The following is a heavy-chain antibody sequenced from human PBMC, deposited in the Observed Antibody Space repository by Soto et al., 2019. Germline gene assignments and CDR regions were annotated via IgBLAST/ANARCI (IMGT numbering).Heavy chain of an antibody. CDR1: GFTFTSSA. CDR2: IVVGSGNT. CDR3: AADVTIFGVVIPSTDY. V-gene: IGHV1-58*01. D-gene: IGHD3-3*01. Sequence: SVKVSCKASGFTFTSSAVRWVRQARGQRLEWIGWIVVGSGNTNYAQKFQERVTITRDMSTSTAYMELSSLRSEDTAVYYCAADVTIFGVVIPSTDYWGQGTLVTVSS. J-gene: IGHJ4*02.